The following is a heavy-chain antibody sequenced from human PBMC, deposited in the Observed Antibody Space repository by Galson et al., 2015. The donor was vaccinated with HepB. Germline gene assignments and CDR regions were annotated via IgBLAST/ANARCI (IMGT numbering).Heavy chain of an antibody. CDR1: GFTLSTYS. J-gene: IGHJ6*02. CDR3: AGDLWGAAGGYFYYGLDV. D-gene: IGHD6-13*01. Sequence: SLRLSCAASGFTLSTYSMNWVRQAPGKGLEWISYISMSSDTIYYADSVKGRFTISRDNAKKSLYLQMNSLRDEDTAVYYCAGDLWGAAGGYFYYGLDVWGQGTTVTVSS. V-gene: IGHV3-48*02. CDR2: ISMSSDTI.